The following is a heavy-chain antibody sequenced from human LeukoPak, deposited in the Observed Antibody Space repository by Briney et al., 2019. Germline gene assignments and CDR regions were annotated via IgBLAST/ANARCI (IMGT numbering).Heavy chain of an antibody. Sequence: GGSLRLSCAASGFTFTTYWMSWVRQAPGKGLEWVAVISYDGSNKYYADSVKGRFTISRDNSKNTLYLQMNSLRAEDTAVYYCAKDGDYGGNIDYWGQGTLVTVSS. CDR1: GFTFTTYW. V-gene: IGHV3-30*18. CDR2: ISYDGSNK. D-gene: IGHD4-23*01. CDR3: AKDGDYGGNIDY. J-gene: IGHJ4*02.